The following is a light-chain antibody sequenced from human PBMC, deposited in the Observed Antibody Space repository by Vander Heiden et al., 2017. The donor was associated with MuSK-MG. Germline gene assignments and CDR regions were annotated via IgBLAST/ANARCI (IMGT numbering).Light chain of an antibody. CDR2: GNN. CDR3: QSYDSRLSGHVV. V-gene: IGLV1-40*01. Sequence: QSVLTQPPSVSGAPGRRVTISCTGSRSNIGARYDVHWYQHLPGTAPKLLIYGNNNRPSGVPDRFSGSKSGTSASLAITGLQAEDEADYYCQSYDSRLSGHVVFGRGTKLTVL. CDR1: RSNIGARYD. J-gene: IGLJ2*01.